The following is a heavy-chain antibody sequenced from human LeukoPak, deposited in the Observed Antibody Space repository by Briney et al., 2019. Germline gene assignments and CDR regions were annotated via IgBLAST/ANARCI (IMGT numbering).Heavy chain of an antibody. D-gene: IGHD4-17*01. CDR3: ARASVTTGFYDAFDI. CDR2: IYYSGST. V-gene: IGHV4-30-4*01. Sequence: SETLSLTCTVSGGSISSGDYYWSWIRQPPGKGLEWIGYIYYSGSTYYNPSLKSRVTISVDTSKNQFSLKLSSVTAADTAVYYCARASVTTGFYDAFDIWGQGTMVTVSS. J-gene: IGHJ3*02. CDR1: GGSISSGDYY.